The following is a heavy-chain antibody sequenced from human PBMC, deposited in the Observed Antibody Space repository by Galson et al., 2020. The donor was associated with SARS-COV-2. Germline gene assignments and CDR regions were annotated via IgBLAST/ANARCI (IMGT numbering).Heavy chain of an antibody. D-gene: IGHD3-22*01. V-gene: IGHV3-23*01. J-gene: IGHJ4*02. CDR3: AKRHRDSSGFDY. CDR1: GFTFSSYA. Sequence: GESLKISCAASGFTFSSYAINWLRQPPGKGLEWVSGISGSGSATYYAGSVKGRFTISRDNSQNTLYLQMNGLRAEDTAIYYCAKRHRDSSGFDYWGQGARVTVSS. CDR2: ISGSGSAT.